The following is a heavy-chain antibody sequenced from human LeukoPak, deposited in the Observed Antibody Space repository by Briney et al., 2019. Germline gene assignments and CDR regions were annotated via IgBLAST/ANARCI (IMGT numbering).Heavy chain of an antibody. V-gene: IGHV4-4*02. J-gene: IGHJ5*02. CDR3: ARETLLYSSSYNWFDP. D-gene: IGHD6-6*01. CDR2: IYHSGST. CDR1: GGSISSSNW. Sequence: PSETLSLTCAVSGGSISSSNWWSWVRQPPGKGLEWIGEIYHSGSTNYNPSLKSRVTISVDTSKNQFSLKLSSVTAADTAVYYCARETLLYSSSYNWFDPWGQGTLVTVSS.